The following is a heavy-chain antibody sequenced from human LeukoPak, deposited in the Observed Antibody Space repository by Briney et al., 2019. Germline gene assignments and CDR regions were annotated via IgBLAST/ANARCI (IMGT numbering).Heavy chain of an antibody. CDR2: ISAYNGNT. V-gene: IGHV1-18*01. Sequence: GASVKVSCKASGYTFTSYGISWVRQAPGQGLEWMGWISAYNGNTNYAQKLQGRVTMTTDTSTSTAYMELRSLRSDDTAVYYWARERLIFGVVIPAGVDPSTRTRNYYYGMDVWGQGTTVTVSS. D-gene: IGHD3-3*01. CDR1: GYTFTSYG. J-gene: IGHJ6*02. CDR3: ARERLIFGVVIPAGVDPSTRTRNYYYGMDV.